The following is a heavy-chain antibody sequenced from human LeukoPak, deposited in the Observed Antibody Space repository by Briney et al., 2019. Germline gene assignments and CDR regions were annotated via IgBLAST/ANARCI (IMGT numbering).Heavy chain of an antibody. CDR1: GYSFTSYW. Sequence: GESLKISCETSGYSFTSYWIGWVRQMPGRGLEWMGIIYPGDSDTRYSPSFQGQVTISADKSISTAYLQWSSLKASDTAIYYCARHQIVGATRSPFDYWGQGTLVTVSS. D-gene: IGHD1-26*01. CDR2: IYPGDSDT. J-gene: IGHJ4*02. V-gene: IGHV5-51*01. CDR3: ARHQIVGATRSPFDY.